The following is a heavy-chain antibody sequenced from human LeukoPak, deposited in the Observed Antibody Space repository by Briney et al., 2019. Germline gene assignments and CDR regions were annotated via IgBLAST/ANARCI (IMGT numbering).Heavy chain of an antibody. J-gene: IGHJ6*02. CDR2: MSAYNGNT. CDR3: ARDSSGWPLYYYYGMDV. D-gene: IGHD6-19*01. CDR1: GYTFTSYG. V-gene: IGHV1-18*01. Sequence: ASVKVSCKASGYTFTSYGISWVRQAPGQGLEWMGWMSAYNGNTNYAQKLQGRVTMTTDTSTSTAYMELGSLRSDDTAVYYCARDSSGWPLYYYYGMDVWGQGTTVTVSS.